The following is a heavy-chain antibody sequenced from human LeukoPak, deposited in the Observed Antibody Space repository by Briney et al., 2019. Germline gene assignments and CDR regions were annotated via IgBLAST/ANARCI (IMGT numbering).Heavy chain of an antibody. J-gene: IGHJ4*02. Sequence: GGSLRLSCAASGFTFNGYWMSWVRQAPGRGLEWVANINEDGSEKYYVDSVKGRFTIPRDNAENTLDLQMNSLRAEDTAVYYCARTYGSGSFDYWGQGTLVTISP. CDR2: INEDGSEK. CDR1: GFTFNGYW. CDR3: ARTYGSGSFDY. V-gene: IGHV3-7*05. D-gene: IGHD3-10*01.